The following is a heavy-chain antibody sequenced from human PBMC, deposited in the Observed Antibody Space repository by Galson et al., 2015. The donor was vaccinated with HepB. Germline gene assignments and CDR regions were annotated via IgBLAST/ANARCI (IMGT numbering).Heavy chain of an antibody. J-gene: IGHJ4*02. CDR1: GYTFTTYC. CDR2: INTYNGDT. V-gene: IGHV1-18*01. D-gene: IGHD2-8*01. Sequence: SVKVSCKASGYTFTTYCISWVRQAPGQGLEWLGWINTYNGDTNYTQMLQGRVTMTPDTSTGTAYMELRSLTSEDTAAYYCARDWDGQYAGACVYNWGQGTLVTVSS. CDR3: ARDWDGQYAGACVYN.